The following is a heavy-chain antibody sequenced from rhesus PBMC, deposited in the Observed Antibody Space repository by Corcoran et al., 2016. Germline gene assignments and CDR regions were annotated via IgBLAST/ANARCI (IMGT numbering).Heavy chain of an antibody. CDR3: ARKLAYFDY. D-gene: IGHD1-1*01. CDR1: GYSISSGYD. CDR2: IYGSSGST. Sequence: QVQLQESGPGVGKPSETLSLTCAVSGYSISSGYDWSWIRQPPGKGLEWIGYIYGSSGSTNYNPSLKNRVTISKDTSKNQFSLKLSSVTAADTAVYYCARKLAYFDYWGQGVLVTVSS. V-gene: IGHV4-76*01. J-gene: IGHJ4*01.